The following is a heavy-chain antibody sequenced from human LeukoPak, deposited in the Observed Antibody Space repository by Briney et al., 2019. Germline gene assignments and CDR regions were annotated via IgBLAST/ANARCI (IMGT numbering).Heavy chain of an antibody. J-gene: IGHJ5*02. D-gene: IGHD5/OR15-5a*01. CDR1: GGSISGYY. V-gene: IGHV4-4*07. Sequence: SETLSLTCAVSGGSISGYYWSWIRQPAGKGLEWIGRIYSSGSTNYSPSLESRVTVSVDTSKKQFSLNLSSVTAADTAVYYCAREVSGDRRFDPWGQGTLVTVSS. CDR2: IYSSGST. CDR3: AREVSGDRRFDP.